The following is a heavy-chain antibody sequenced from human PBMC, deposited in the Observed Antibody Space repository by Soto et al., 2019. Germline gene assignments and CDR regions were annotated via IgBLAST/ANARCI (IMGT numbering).Heavy chain of an antibody. CDR2: INPDSDNT. Sequence: ASVKVSCKTSGYTFTNYDINWVRQAAGQGLEWMGWINPDSDNTGYAQKFQGRVTMTRDTSISTAYMELNNLRSEDTAVYYCARGRRYCTTTSCYPPALFPYGMDVWGQGTTVTVSS. D-gene: IGHD2-2*01. J-gene: IGHJ6*02. CDR3: ARGRRYCTTTSCYPPALFPYGMDV. V-gene: IGHV1-8*01. CDR1: GYTFTNYD.